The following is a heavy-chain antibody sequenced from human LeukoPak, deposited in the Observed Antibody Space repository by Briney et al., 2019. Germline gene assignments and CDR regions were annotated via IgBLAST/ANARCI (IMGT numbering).Heavy chain of an antibody. CDR3: AKNGDRGAYCSGGSCYPYYYYYMDV. J-gene: IGHJ6*03. V-gene: IGHV3-23*01. D-gene: IGHD2-15*01. Sequence: PGGSLRLSCAASGFTFSSYEMNWVRQAPGKGLEWVSAISSTGGTTYYADSVRGRFTISRDNSKNTLYLQMNSLRAEDTAIYYCAKNGDRGAYCSGGSCYPYYYYYMDVWGKGTTVTISS. CDR2: ISSTGGTT. CDR1: GFTFSSYE.